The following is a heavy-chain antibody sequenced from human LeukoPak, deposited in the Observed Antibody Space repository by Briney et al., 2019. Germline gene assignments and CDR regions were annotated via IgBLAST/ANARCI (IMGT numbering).Heavy chain of an antibody. Sequence: SETLSLTCTVSGGSISSYYWSWIRQPPGKGLEWIGYIYYSGSTYYNPSLKSRVTISVDTSKNQFSLKLSSVTAADTAVYYCARWYYYGSGSYNAFDIWGQGTMVTVSS. J-gene: IGHJ3*02. CDR2: IYYSGST. V-gene: IGHV4-30-4*01. CDR1: GGSISSYY. D-gene: IGHD3-10*01. CDR3: ARWYYYGSGSYNAFDI.